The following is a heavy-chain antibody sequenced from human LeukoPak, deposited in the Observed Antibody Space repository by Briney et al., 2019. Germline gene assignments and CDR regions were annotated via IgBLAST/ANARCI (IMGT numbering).Heavy chain of an antibody. J-gene: IGHJ3*02. D-gene: IGHD3-22*01. CDR1: GGSISSYY. CDR3: AGLLHDSSGYPDGFDI. Sequence: SETLSLTCTVSGGSISSYYWSWIRQPPGKGLEWIGYIYYSGSTNYNPSLKSRVTISVDTSKNQFSLNLSSVTAADTAVYYCAGLLHDSSGYPDGFDIWGQGTMVTVSS. CDR2: IYYSGST. V-gene: IGHV4-59*08.